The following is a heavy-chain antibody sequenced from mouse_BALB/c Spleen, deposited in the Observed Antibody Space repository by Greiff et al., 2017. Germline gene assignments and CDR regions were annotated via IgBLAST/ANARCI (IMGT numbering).Heavy chain of an antibody. CDR2: IWGDGST. Sequence: QVQLQQSGPGLVAPSQSLSITCTVSGFSLTGYGVNWVRQPPGKGLEWLGMIWGDGSTDYNSALKPRLSISKDNSKSQVFLKMNSLQTDDTARYYCAREGGYDDGVAYWGQGTLVTVSA. D-gene: IGHD2-12*01. J-gene: IGHJ3*01. CDR3: AREGGYDDGVAY. V-gene: IGHV2-6-7*01. CDR1: GFSLTGYG.